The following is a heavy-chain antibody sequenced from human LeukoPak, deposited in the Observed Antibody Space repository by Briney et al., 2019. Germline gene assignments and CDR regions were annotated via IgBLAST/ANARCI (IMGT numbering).Heavy chain of an antibody. Sequence: QPGGSLRLSCAASGFTFNTYAMTWVRQAPGKGLEWVSTIRGDGGGTYYADSVKGRFTISRDDSKNTLYLQINNLRAEDTAIYYCAKLIVGATFSFDYWGQGTLVTVSS. CDR1: GFTFNTYA. CDR2: IRGDGGGT. CDR3: AKLIVGATFSFDY. V-gene: IGHV3-23*01. J-gene: IGHJ4*02. D-gene: IGHD1-26*01.